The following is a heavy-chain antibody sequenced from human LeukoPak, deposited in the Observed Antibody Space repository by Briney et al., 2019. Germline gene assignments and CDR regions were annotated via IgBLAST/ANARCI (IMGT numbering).Heavy chain of an antibody. CDR2: IYSGGST. CDR3: ARDHYYGSGSYGLDP. V-gene: IGHV3-53*01. Sequence: PGGSPRLSCAASWFTASSNYMSWVRQAPGKGLEWVSVIYSGGSTYYADYVKGRFTISRDNSKNKLYLQMNSLRAEDTAVYYCARDHYYGSGSYGLDPWGQGTLVTVSS. D-gene: IGHD3-10*01. CDR1: WFTASSNY. J-gene: IGHJ5*02.